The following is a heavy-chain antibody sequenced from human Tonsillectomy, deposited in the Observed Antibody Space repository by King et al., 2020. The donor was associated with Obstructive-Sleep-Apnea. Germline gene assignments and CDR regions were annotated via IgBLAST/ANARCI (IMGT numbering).Heavy chain of an antibody. J-gene: IGHJ5*02. CDR3: ARDCAGTPGGPWFDP. CDR2: IYYSGST. Sequence: QLQESGPGLLKPSQTLSLTCTVSGASISSGGYYWSWIRQLPGKGLEWFGYIYYSGSTYYNPSLKSRVTISVDTSKNQFFLKLTSVTAADTAVYYCARDCAGTPGGPWFDPWGQGTLVTVSS. V-gene: IGHV4-31*03. CDR1: GASISSGGYY. D-gene: IGHD2-21*01.